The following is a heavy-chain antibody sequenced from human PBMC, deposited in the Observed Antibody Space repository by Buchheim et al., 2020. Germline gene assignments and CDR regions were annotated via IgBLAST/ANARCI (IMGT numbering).Heavy chain of an antibody. D-gene: IGHD1-20*01. CDR2: IWYDGSKK. J-gene: IGHJ4*02. Sequence: VQLVESGGGLVQPGGSLRLSCAASGFTFSTSGMHWVRQAPGMGLEWVAVIWYDGSKKYYADSVKGRFTISRDNSKNTLYLQMNSLRAEDTAVYYCVRDRVITGTFDYWGQGTL. V-gene: IGHV3-33*01. CDR3: VRDRVITGTFDY. CDR1: GFTFSTSG.